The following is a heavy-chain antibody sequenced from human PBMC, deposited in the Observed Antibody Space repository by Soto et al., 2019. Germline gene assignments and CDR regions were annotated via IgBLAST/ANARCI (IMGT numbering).Heavy chain of an antibody. CDR2: IIPVFGTT. CDR3: ARSSPYMLVRKPTGNHDYYGMDV. CDR1: GGTFSNYT. D-gene: IGHD3-22*01. V-gene: IGHV1-69*01. Sequence: QVQLVQSGAEVKNPGSSVKVFCKASGGTFSNYTLSWVRQAPGQGLEWMGGIIPVFGTTDYEQKFQGRVTITADGSTSKAYMKLSSLRSVDTAVYYCARSSPYMLVRKPTGNHDYYGMDVWGQGTTVTVSS. J-gene: IGHJ6*02.